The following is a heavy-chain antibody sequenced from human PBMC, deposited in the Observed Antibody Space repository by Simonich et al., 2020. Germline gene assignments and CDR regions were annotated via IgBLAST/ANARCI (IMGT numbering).Heavy chain of an antibody. CDR1: GFTFSSYE. V-gene: IGHV3-48*03. CDR3: ARDLYSSSSAFDI. J-gene: IGHJ3*02. D-gene: IGHD6-6*01. Sequence: EVQLVESGGGLVQPGGSLRLSCAASGFTFSSYEMNWVRQAPGKGLEGVSYISSSGSTINYADSVKGRFTISRDNAKNSLYLQMNSLRAEDTAVYYCARDLYSSSSAFDIWGQGTMVTVSS. CDR2: ISSSGSTI.